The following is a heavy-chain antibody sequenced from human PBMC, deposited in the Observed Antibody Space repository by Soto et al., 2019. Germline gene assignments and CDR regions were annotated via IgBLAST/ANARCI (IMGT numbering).Heavy chain of an antibody. CDR2: MYYNGST. V-gene: IGHV4-59*04. CDR3: ARLQIYDSRAAPTPIFHP. D-gene: IGHD3-22*01. CDR1: GTSMRGHF. J-gene: IGHJ1*01. Sequence: SETLSLTCTVSGTSMRGHFWCWMRQPPGKGLEWIGYMYYNGSTFYSPSLKSRVTMSVDTSKRQFSLDLSSVTAADTAMYYCARLQIYDSRAAPTPIFHPWGLGAMVTVS.